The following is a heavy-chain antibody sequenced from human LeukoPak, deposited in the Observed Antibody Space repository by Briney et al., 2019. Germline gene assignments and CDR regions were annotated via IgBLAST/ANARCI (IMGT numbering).Heavy chain of an antibody. CDR3: AKAIGSSSAYYYYYYMDV. D-gene: IGHD6-13*01. Sequence: GYLRLSWAGTGFNLSSYALSWVRQAPGKGLEWVSALNGSGGSTYYADSVKGRFTISRDNSKNTLHLQMNSLRAEDTAVYYCAKAIGSSSAYYYYYYMDVWGKGTTVTVSS. CDR1: GFNLSSYA. V-gene: IGHV3-23*01. CDR2: LNGSGGST. J-gene: IGHJ6*03.